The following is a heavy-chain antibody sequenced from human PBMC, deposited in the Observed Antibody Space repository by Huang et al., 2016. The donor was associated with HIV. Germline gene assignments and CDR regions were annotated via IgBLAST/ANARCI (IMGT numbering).Heavy chain of an antibody. CDR1: GFIFRSYG. CDR2: ITYDGRNE. V-gene: IGHV3-30*18. D-gene: IGHD6-19*01. CDR3: AKDQGSGWLGIDY. Sequence: QVHLVESGGGVVQPGGSLRLSCAASGFIFRSYGMHWVRQAPGKGPEGVAVITYDGRNEYYSDSVRGRFTISRDNSKNTMCLQMDSLRAEETAVYYCAKDQGSGWLGIDYWGQGNLVSVSS. J-gene: IGHJ4*02.